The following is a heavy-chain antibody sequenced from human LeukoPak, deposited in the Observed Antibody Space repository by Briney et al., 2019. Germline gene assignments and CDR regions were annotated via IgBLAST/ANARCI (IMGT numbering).Heavy chain of an antibody. CDR2: INTYNGNT. V-gene: IGHV1-18*01. CDR3: SRVRGGYRPEDIGATILPNWFDP. D-gene: IGHD5-12*01. Sequence: ASVKVSCKASGYTFTSYSICWVRQAPGQGLEWMGWINTYNGNTNYAQKLQGRGTMTTDTSTRTAYMELRSLRADDTRAYYCSRVRGGYRPEDIGATILPNWFDPWGQGTLVTVSS. CDR1: GYTFTSYS. J-gene: IGHJ5*02.